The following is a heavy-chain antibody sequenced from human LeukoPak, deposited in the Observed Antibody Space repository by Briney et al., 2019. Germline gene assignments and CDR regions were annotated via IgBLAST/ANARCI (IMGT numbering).Heavy chain of an antibody. CDR1: GYTFTVFY. V-gene: IGHV1-2*02. CDR2: INPNSGGT. CDR3: ARSKVYPNDY. Sequence: DSVRVSCKASGYTFTVFYMHWVRQAPGQGLEGMGWINPNSGGTNYAQTFQGRVTMTRGTSISTVYMELSRLRSDDTAVYYCARSKVYPNDYWGQGTLVTVSS. J-gene: IGHJ4*02. D-gene: IGHD1-14*01.